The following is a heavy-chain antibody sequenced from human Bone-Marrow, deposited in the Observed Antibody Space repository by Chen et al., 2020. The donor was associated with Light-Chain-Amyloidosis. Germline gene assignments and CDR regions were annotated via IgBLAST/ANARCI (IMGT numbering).Heavy chain of an antibody. D-gene: IGHD3-9*01. J-gene: IGHJ3*02. CDR1: GFAFSSYA. CDR3: AKDISYDDILPGYPADAFDI. Sequence: EVQLVESGGGLLQRGGSLRLSCAASGFAFSSYAMSWVRQAPGKGLEWVSTISGSGGSRYYGDSGKGRLTISRDNSKNALLLQMNSLRAEDTAVYYCAKDISYDDILPGYPADAFDIWGQGTMVTVSS. V-gene: IGHV3-23*04. CDR2: ISGSGGSR.